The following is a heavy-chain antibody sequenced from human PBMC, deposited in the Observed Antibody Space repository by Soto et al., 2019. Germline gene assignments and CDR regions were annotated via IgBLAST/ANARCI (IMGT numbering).Heavy chain of an antibody. CDR1: GFTVSSTY. D-gene: IGHD1-26*01. J-gene: IGHJ4*02. V-gene: IGHV3-53*04. CDR3: ARARLVGATGPGY. CDR2: IYNDGRT. Sequence: EVQLVESGGGLVQPGESLRLSCAASGFTVSSTYMSWVRQAPGKGLEWVSVIYNDGRTYYADSVTGRFTISRHDSKNTLYLQMNSLRVEDTAVYYCARARLVGATGPGYWGQGTLVTVSS.